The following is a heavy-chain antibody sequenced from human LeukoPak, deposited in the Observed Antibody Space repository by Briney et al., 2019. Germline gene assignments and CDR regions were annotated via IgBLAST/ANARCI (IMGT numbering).Heavy chain of an antibody. CDR3: VRGEAITMIVLAITINY. J-gene: IGHJ4*02. CDR2: IKCDGSEK. CDR1: GFTFGSSW. V-gene: IGHV3-52*01. Sequence: GSLRLSCAASGFTFGSSWMHWVCQAPEKGLEWVADIKCDGSEKYYVDSVKGRLTISRDNAKNSLYLQVNSLRAEDMTVYYCVRGEAITMIVLAITINYWGQGTLVTVSS. D-gene: IGHD3-22*01.